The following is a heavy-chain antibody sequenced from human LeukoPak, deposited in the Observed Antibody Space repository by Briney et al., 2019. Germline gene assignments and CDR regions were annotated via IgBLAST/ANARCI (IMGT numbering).Heavy chain of an antibody. J-gene: IGHJ6*03. V-gene: IGHV4-4*07. CDR3: ARDSGSYSYYYYYMDV. CDR2: IYTSGST. Sequence: SETLSLTCTVSGGSISSYYWSWIRQPAGKGLEWIGRIYTSGSTNYNPSLKSRVTMSVDTSKNQFSLKLSSVTAADTAVYYCARDSGSYSYYYYYMDVWGKGTTVTASS. D-gene: IGHD1-26*01. CDR1: GGSISSYY.